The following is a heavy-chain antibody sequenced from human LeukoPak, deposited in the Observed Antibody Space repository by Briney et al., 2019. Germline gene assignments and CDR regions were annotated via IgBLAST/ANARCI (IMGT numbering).Heavy chain of an antibody. D-gene: IGHD6-19*01. CDR2: IYTSGST. CDR3: ARPRSGWYGWFDP. Sequence: SETLSLTCTVSGCSISSYYWSWIRQPPGKGLEWIGYIYTSGSTNYNPSLKSRVTISVDTSKNQFSLKLSSVTAADTAVYYCARPRSGWYGWFDPWGQGTLVTVSS. V-gene: IGHV4-4*09. CDR1: GCSISSYY. J-gene: IGHJ5*02.